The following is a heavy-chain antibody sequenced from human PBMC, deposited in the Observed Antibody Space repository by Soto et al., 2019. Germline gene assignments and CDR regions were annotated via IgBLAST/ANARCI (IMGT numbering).Heavy chain of an antibody. CDR2: INAGNGNT. Sequence: ASVKVSCKASGYTFTSYAMHWVRQAPGQRLEWMGWINAGNGNTKYSQKFQGRVTITRDTSASTAYMELSSLRSEDTAVYYCASSYGLAASRGYLPEGAFAYWGQGTLVTAS. D-gene: IGHD3-22*01. CDR1: GYTFTSYA. CDR3: ASSYGLAASRGYLPEGAFAY. J-gene: IGHJ4*02. V-gene: IGHV1-3*01.